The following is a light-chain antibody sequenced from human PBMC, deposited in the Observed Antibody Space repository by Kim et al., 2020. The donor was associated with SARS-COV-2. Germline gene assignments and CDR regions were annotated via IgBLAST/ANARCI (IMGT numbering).Light chain of an antibody. Sequence: QSALTQPASVSGSPGQSITISCSGTGNDIGRYNYVAWYVQHPGKAPKLIIHAVTTRPSGVSTRFSGSKSGNTASLTISGLRADDEADYYCSSLTSSITYVFGTGTKVTVL. CDR1: GNDIGRYNY. V-gene: IGLV2-14*01. CDR2: AVT. CDR3: SSLTSSITYV. J-gene: IGLJ1*01.